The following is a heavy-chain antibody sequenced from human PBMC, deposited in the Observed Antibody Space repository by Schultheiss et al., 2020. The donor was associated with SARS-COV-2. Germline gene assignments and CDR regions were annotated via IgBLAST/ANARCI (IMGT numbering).Heavy chain of an antibody. Sequence: SETLSLTCTVSGGSISSYYWSWIRQPPGKGLEWIGYIYHSGSTNYNPSLKSRVTISVDTSKNQFSLKLSSVTAADTAVYYCARFDYDFWSGYPGDWYFDLWGRGTLVTVSS. CDR2: IYHSGST. CDR1: GGSISSYY. CDR3: ARFDYDFWSGYPGDWYFDL. D-gene: IGHD3-3*01. V-gene: IGHV4-59*01. J-gene: IGHJ2*01.